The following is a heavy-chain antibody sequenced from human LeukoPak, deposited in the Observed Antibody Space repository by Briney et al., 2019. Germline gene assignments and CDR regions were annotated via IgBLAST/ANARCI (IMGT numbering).Heavy chain of an antibody. V-gene: IGHV3-48*03. J-gene: IGHJ4*02. D-gene: IGHD3-10*01. CDR3: ARSALDTSGTYYNPQPFLY. CDR2: ISNTGDNI. Sequence: PGGSLRLSCAASGFIFSSYELNWVRQAPGKGLEWISYISNTGDNIYYADSVRGRFTISRDNAKNSLYLQMNSLRAEDTAVYYCARSALDTSGTYYNPQPFLYWGQGTLVTVSS. CDR1: GFIFSSYE.